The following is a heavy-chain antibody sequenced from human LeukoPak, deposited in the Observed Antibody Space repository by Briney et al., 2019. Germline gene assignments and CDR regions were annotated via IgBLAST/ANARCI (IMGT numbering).Heavy chain of an antibody. CDR1: GGSISSSSYY. D-gene: IGHD3-22*01. V-gene: IGHV4-39*01. J-gene: IGHJ3*01. CDR3: ASYLEDMIVVVMPFAV. Sequence: SETLSLTCTVSGGSISSSSYYWGWIRQPPGKGLEWIGSIYYSGSTYYNPSLKSRVTISVDTSKNQFSLKLSSVTAADTAVYYCASYLEDMIVVVMPFAVWGQGTMVTVSS. CDR2: IYYSGST.